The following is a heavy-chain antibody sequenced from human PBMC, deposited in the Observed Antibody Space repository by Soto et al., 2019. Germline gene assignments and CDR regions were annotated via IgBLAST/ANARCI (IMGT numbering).Heavy chain of an antibody. Sequence: EVRLVESGGGLVQPGGSLRLSCVASGFTFTSYWMSWVRQAPGKGLEWVATIKGAGSEKRYVDSVKGRRTISRDNAKNSVYLQMNSLRVEDTAVYYFGRDEVRDGVGVWGQGTTVTVSS. CDR2: IKGAGSEK. J-gene: IGHJ6*02. V-gene: IGHV3-7*01. CDR1: GFTFTSYW. CDR3: GRDEVRDGVGV.